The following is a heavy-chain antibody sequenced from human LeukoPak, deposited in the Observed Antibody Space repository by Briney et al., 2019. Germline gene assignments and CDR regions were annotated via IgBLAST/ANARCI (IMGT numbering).Heavy chain of an antibody. CDR3: ARSESASFDY. CDR2: IKQDGSEK. V-gene: IGHV3-7*01. J-gene: IGHJ4*02. CDR1: GFTFSNYW. D-gene: IGHD6-25*01. Sequence: GGSLRLSCAASGFTFSNYWMSWVRQAPGKGLEWVANIKQDGSEKYYVDSVKGRFTISRDNSKNSLYLQMNSPRAEDTAVYYCARSESASFDYWGQGSLVTVSS.